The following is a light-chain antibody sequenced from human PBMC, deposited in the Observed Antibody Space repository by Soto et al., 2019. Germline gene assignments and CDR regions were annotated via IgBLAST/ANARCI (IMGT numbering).Light chain of an antibody. CDR1: NIGSKS. J-gene: IGLJ1*01. CDR2: YDS. CDR3: QVWDSSSDHYV. V-gene: IGLV3-21*04. Sequence: SSELTQPPSVSVAPGKTARISCGGNNIGSKSVHWYQQKPGQAPVLVIYYDSDRPSGIPERFSGSKSGNTATLNISRVEAGDEADYYCQVWDSSSDHYVFGTGTKVTVL.